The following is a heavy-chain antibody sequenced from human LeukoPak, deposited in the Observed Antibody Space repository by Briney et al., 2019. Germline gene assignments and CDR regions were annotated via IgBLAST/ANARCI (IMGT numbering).Heavy chain of an antibody. Sequence: GASVKVSCKASGYTFTSYDINWVRQAPGQGLEWMGGIIPIFGTANYAQKFQGRVTITADESTSTAYMELSSLRSEDTAVYYCAREGCTNGVCSFDYWGQGTLVTVSS. J-gene: IGHJ4*02. V-gene: IGHV1-69*13. D-gene: IGHD2-8*01. CDR1: GYTFTSYD. CDR3: AREGCTNGVCSFDY. CDR2: IIPIFGTA.